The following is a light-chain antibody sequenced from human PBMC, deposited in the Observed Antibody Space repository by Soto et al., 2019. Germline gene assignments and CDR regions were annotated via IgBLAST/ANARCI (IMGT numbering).Light chain of an antibody. CDR2: EDT. Sequence: QSALTQTASVSGSPGQSITSSCAGTSTDVGGYKYVSWYQLHPGKAPKLIIYEDTNRPSGVSDRFSGSKSGNTASLTISGLQAEDEADYYCFSYTSSSTRVFGTGTKVTVL. CDR1: STDVGGYKY. V-gene: IGLV2-14*01. J-gene: IGLJ1*01. CDR3: FSYTSSSTRV.